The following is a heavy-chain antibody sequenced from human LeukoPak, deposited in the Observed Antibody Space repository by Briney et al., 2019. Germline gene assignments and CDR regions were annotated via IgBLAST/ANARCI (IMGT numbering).Heavy chain of an antibody. D-gene: IGHD6-19*01. CDR1: GYSFTSYW. J-gene: IGHJ5*02. CDR2: IYPGDSDT. Sequence: GESLKISCKGSGYSFTSYWIGWGRQMPGKGLEWMGIIYPGDSDTRYSPSFQGQVTISADKSISTAYLQWSSLKASDTAMYYCARRSGWYSGLNWFDPWGQGTLVTVSS. V-gene: IGHV5-51*01. CDR3: ARRSGWYSGLNWFDP.